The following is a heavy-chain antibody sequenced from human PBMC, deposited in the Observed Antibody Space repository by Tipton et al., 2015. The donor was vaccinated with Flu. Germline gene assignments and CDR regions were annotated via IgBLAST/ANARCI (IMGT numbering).Heavy chain of an antibody. Sequence: SLRLSCAASGFTFSSYEMNWVRQAPGKGLEWVSYISSSGSTIYYADSVKGRFTISRDNAKNSLSLHMNTLRVEDAAVYYCARLGLPDHWGQGTLVTVSS. J-gene: IGHJ4*02. CDR1: GFTFSSYE. D-gene: IGHD3-16*01. V-gene: IGHV3-48*03. CDR2: ISSSGSTI. CDR3: ARLGLPDH.